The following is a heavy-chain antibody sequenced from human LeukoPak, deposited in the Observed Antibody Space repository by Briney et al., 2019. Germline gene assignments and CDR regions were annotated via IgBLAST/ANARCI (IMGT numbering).Heavy chain of an antibody. CDR2: IIPILGIA. CDR3: ARGVAVPYGMDV. CDR1: GGTFSSYA. Sequence: ASVKVSCKASGGTFSSYAISWVRQAPGQGLEWMGRIIPILGIANYAQKFQGRVTITADKSTSTAYMELSSLRSEDTAVYYCARGVAVPYGMDVWGQGTTVTVSS. J-gene: IGHJ6*02. V-gene: IGHV1-69*04. D-gene: IGHD3-3*01.